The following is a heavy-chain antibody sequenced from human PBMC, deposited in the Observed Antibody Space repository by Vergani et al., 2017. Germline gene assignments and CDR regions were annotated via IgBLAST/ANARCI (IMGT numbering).Heavy chain of an antibody. CDR2: ISYDGSNK. V-gene: IGHV3-30-3*01. Sequence: QVQLVESGGGVVQPGRSLRLSCAASGFPFSSYAMHWVRQAPGKGLEWVAVISYDGSNKYYAESVKGRFTISRDNSKNTLYLQMNSLRAEDTAVYYCAGGNIVVVTATPRFDYWGQGTLVTVSS. D-gene: IGHD2-21*02. CDR3: AGGNIVVVTATPRFDY. J-gene: IGHJ4*02. CDR1: GFPFSSYA.